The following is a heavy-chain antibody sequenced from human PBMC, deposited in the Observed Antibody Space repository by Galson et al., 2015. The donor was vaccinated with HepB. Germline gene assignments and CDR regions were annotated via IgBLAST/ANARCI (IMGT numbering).Heavy chain of an antibody. J-gene: IGHJ3*02. CDR1: GAPINSYY. Sequence: LSLTCTVSGAPINSYYWTWIRQSPGKGLEWIGIIYYSANSNYNPALKSRVTISVDTTKKQFSLKLSSVTAADTAVYYCAYTTSRRDAFNIWGQGTMVTVSS. V-gene: IGHV4-59*01. CDR2: IYYSANS. CDR3: AYTTSRRDAFNI. D-gene: IGHD2-2*01.